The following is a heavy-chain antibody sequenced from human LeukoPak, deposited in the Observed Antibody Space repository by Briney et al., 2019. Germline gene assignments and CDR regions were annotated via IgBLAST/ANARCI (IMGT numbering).Heavy chain of an antibody. V-gene: IGHV4-34*01. CDR1: GGSFSGYY. CDR3: ARGGYYDILTGTLYYFDY. CDR2: INHSGST. J-gene: IGHJ4*02. D-gene: IGHD3-9*01. Sequence: PSETLSLTCAVYGGSFSGYYRSWIRQPPGKGLEWIGEINHSGSTNYNPSLKSRVTISVDTSKNQFSLKLSSVTAADTAVYYCARGGYYDILTGTLYYFDYWGQGTLVTVSS.